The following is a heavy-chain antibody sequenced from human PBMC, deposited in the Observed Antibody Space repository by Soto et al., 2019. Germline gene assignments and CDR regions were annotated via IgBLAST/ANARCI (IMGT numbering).Heavy chain of an antibody. V-gene: IGHV3-30*03. CDR3: ARGTPYTTGWYYFDF. J-gene: IGHJ4*02. CDR2: ISYDGTNK. D-gene: IGHD6-19*01. CDR1: GFTFTTYG. Sequence: QVQLVDSGGGVVQPGTSLRLSCAASGFTFTTYGMHWVRQAPGKGLEWVAVISYDGTNKFYEDSVDGRFTISRDNSKNTLCLQMNSLRPEDTAVYYCARGTPYTTGWYYFDFWGQGTLVTVSS.